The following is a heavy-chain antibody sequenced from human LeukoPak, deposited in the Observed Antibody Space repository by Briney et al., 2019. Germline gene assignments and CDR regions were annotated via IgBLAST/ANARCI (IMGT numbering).Heavy chain of an antibody. CDR1: GYIFTSYV. V-gene: IGHV1-3*04. CDR2: INTGSGYT. Sequence: ASVKVSCKASGYIFTSYVIHWVRQAPGQGLEWMGWINTGSGYTEYSQKFQARVTFTRDISANTAYMELSSLRSEDTGLFYCARDGPFEYWGQGTLVTVSS. CDR3: ARDGPFEY. J-gene: IGHJ4*02. D-gene: IGHD3/OR15-3a*01.